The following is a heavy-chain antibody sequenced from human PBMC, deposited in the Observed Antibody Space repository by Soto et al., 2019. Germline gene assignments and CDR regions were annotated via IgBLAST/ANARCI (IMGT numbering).Heavy chain of an antibody. V-gene: IGHV4-39*01. Sequence: SETLSLTCTVSGDSITSNSYFWAWIRQPPGKGLEWIGSIYYSGNTFYNPSLKSRVTISVVTSMNQFSLKLNSVTAADTAVYYCASHCSSASCYLPAFDYWGQGTLVTVSS. J-gene: IGHJ4*02. CDR2: IYYSGNT. CDR3: ASHCSSASCYLPAFDY. CDR1: GDSITSNSYF. D-gene: IGHD2-2*01.